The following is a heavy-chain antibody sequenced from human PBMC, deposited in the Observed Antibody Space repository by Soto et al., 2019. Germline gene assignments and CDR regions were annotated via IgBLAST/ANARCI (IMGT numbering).Heavy chain of an antibody. V-gene: IGHV2-5*01. Sequence: QITLRESAPTLVKPTQTLTLTCTFSGFSLSTSGVGVGWVRQPPGKALEWLALIYSHDDKRLSSSLKSRLTINTATSKNPVPLTMTNMEFADTGTYYCTQTRGSWLYGMDVWGQGTTVTVSS. D-gene: IGHD3-22*01. J-gene: IGHJ6*02. CDR3: TQTRGSWLYGMDV. CDR2: IYSHDDK. CDR1: GFSLSTSGVG.